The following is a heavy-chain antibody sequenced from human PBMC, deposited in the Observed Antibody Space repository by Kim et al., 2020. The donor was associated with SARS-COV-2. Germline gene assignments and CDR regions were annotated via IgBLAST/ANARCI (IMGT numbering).Heavy chain of an antibody. Sequence: GGSLRLSCAAYGFSLRSHAMSWVRQAPGKGLEWVSGISGSSGNPYYADSVRGRFTVSRDLSQTTLYLQMDSLTAEDTAVYYCAKDTVYTREWFDSWGQGTLVSVSS. D-gene: IGHD2-8*01. J-gene: IGHJ5*01. CDR1: GFSLRSHA. CDR2: ISGSSGNP. CDR3: AKDTVYTREWFDS. V-gene: IGHV3-23*01.